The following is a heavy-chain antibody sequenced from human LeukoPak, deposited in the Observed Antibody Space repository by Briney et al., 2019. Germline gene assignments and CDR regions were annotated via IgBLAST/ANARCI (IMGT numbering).Heavy chain of an antibody. D-gene: IGHD3-22*01. CDR1: GFTFSSYG. Sequence: GGSLRLSCAASGFTFSSYGMSWVRQAPGKGLEWVSAISGSGGSTYYADSVKGRFTISRDNSKNTLYLQMNSLRAEDTAVYYCAKTSWYYYDSSGYYSTKHRFDYWGQGTLVTVSS. CDR3: AKTSWYYYDSSGYYSTKHRFDY. J-gene: IGHJ4*02. CDR2: ISGSGGST. V-gene: IGHV3-23*01.